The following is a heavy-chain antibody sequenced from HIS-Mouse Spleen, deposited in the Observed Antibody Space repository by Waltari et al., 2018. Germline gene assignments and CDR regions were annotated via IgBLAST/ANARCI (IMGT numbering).Heavy chain of an antibody. Sequence: QVQLQESGPGLVKPSETLSLTCTVSGYSISSGYYWGWIRQPPGKGLEWIGSIYHSGSTYYNPSLRSRVTISVDTSKNQFSLKLSSVTAADTAVYYCARVKTWGQGTLVTVSS. J-gene: IGHJ5*02. CDR3: ARVKT. CDR1: GYSISSGYY. V-gene: IGHV4-38-2*02. CDR2: IYHSGST.